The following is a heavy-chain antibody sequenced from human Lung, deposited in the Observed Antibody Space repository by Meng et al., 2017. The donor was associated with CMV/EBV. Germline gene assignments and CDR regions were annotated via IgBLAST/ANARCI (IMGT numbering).Heavy chain of an antibody. CDR1: GFTFSSYS. Sequence: GGSLRLXXAASGFTFSSYSMNWVRQAPGKGLEWVSSISSSSSYIYYADSVKGRFTISRDNAKNSLYLQMNSLRAEDTAVYYCASLRYSSGWLYYYYGMEVWGKGTXVTVSS. V-gene: IGHV3-21*01. J-gene: IGHJ6*04. CDR3: ASLRYSSGWLYYYYGMEV. CDR2: ISSSSSYI. D-gene: IGHD6-19*01.